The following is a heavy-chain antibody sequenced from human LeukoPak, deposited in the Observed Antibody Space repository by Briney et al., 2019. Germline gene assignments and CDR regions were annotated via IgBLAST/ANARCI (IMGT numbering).Heavy chain of an antibody. V-gene: IGHV3-30*02. J-gene: IGHJ4*02. CDR3: ARSAYCSGGACYSKTFDY. D-gene: IGHD2-15*01. Sequence: GGSLRLSCAASGFTFSNYAMHWVRQAPGKELEWVALIRFDGTNKYYADSVRGRFTISRDNSRNTLSLQMSSLRAEDTAVYYCARSAYCSGGACYSKTFDYWGQGTLVTVSP. CDR1: GFTFSNYA. CDR2: IRFDGTNK.